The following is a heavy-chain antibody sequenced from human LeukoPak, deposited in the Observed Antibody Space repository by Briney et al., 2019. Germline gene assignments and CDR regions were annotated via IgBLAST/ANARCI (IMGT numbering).Heavy chain of an antibody. J-gene: IGHJ4*02. D-gene: IGHD4-17*01. CDR1: GFTFSSFA. CDR3: AKDKSYGDPYYFDY. Sequence: GGSLRLSCAASGFTFSSFAMSWVRQAPGKGLEWFSAISGNGGGTYYADSVKGRFTISRDNSKNTLYVQMNSLRAEDTAVYYCAKDKSYGDPYYFDYWGQGTLVTVSS. CDR2: ISGNGGGT. V-gene: IGHV3-23*01.